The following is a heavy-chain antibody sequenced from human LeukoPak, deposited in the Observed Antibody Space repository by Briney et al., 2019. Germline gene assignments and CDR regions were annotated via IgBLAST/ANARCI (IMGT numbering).Heavy chain of an antibody. Sequence: PGGSLRLSCAASGITFRSYGMHWVRQAPGKGLEWVAVIWYDGSNKYYADSVKGRFTISRDNSKNTLYLQMNSLRAEDTAVYYCARGPEGLLTFDYWGQGTLVTVSS. J-gene: IGHJ4*02. CDR2: IWYDGSNK. V-gene: IGHV3-33*01. CDR1: GITFRSYG. CDR3: ARGPEGLLTFDY. D-gene: IGHD3-16*01.